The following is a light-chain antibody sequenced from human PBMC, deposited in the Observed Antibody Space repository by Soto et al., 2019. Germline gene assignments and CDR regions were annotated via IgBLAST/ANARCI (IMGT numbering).Light chain of an antibody. CDR2: LNSDGSH. J-gene: IGLJ3*02. V-gene: IGLV4-69*01. Sequence: QSVLTQSPSASASLGASVKLTCTLSSGHSSYAIACHQQQPEKGPRYLMKLNSDGSHIKGDGIPDRFSGSSSGAERYLTISSLQSEDETDYYCQTWGTGIRVFGGGTKLTVL. CDR1: SGHSSYA. CDR3: QTWGTGIRV.